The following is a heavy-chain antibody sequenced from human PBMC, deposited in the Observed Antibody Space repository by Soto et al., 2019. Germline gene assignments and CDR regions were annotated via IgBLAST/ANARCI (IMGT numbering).Heavy chain of an antibody. D-gene: IGHD4-17*01. V-gene: IGHV4-31*03. CDR2: IYYSGST. J-gene: IGHJ6*02. Sequence: LSETLSLTCTVSGGSISSGGYYWSWIRQHPGKGLEWIGYIYYSGSTYYNPSLKSRVTISVDTSKNQFSLNLSSVTAADTAVYYCARTLQTRSGLLSYYYGMDVWGQGTTVTVSS. CDR1: GGSISSGGYY. CDR3: ARTLQTRSGLLSYYYGMDV.